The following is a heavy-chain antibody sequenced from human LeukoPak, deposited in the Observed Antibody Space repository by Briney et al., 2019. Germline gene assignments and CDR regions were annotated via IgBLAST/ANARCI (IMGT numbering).Heavy chain of an antibody. CDR1: GGSIDSTNW. CDR3: ARDQGLGDAFDI. CDR2: IHHDGRI. Sequence: SETLSLTCDVSGGSIDSTNWWNWVRQPPGKGLEWIGEIHHDGRINYNPSLKSRVTISVDTSKNQFSLKLSSVTAADTAVYYCARDQGLGDAFDIWGQGTMVTVSS. J-gene: IGHJ3*02. D-gene: IGHD3/OR15-3a*01. V-gene: IGHV4/OR15-8*01.